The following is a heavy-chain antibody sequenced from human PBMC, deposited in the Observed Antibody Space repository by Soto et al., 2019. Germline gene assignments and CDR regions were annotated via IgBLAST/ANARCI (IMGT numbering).Heavy chain of an antibody. Sequence: GGSLRLSCAASGFTFSSYGMHWVRQAPGKGLEWVAVIWYDGSNKYYADSVKGRFTISRDNSKNTLYLQMNSLRAEDTAVYYCARDLLHRAADEPSYYYGMDVWGQGTTVTVSS. D-gene: IGHD6-13*01. CDR3: ARDLLHRAADEPSYYYGMDV. CDR2: IWYDGSNK. CDR1: GFTFSSYG. J-gene: IGHJ6*02. V-gene: IGHV3-33*01.